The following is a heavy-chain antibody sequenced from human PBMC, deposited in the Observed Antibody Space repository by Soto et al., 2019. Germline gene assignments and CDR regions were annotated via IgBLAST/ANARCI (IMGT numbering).Heavy chain of an antibody. CDR2: ISWNSGSI. V-gene: IGHV3-9*01. CDR1: GFTFDDYA. CDR3: AKDIKSSSWYYFDY. D-gene: IGHD6-13*01. J-gene: IGHJ4*02. Sequence: DVQLVESGGGLVQPGRSLRLSCAASGFTFDDYAMHWVRQAPGKGLEWVSGISWNSGSIGYADSVKGRFTISRDNAKNSLYLQMNSLRAEDTALYYCAKDIKSSSWYYFDYWGQGTLVTVSS.